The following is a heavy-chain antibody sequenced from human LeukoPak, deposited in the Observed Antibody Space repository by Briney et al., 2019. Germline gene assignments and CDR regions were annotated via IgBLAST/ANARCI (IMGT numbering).Heavy chain of an antibody. CDR3: ATEKSYYGSGRHYYYYMDV. V-gene: IGHV1-2*02. Sequence: ASVKVSCKASGYTFTGYYMHWVRQAPGQGLEWMGWIDPNSGGTNYAQKFQGRVTMTEDTSTDTAYMELSSLRSEDTAVYYCATEKSYYGSGRHYYYYMDVWGKGTTVTISS. CDR1: GYTFTGYY. D-gene: IGHD3-10*01. J-gene: IGHJ6*03. CDR2: IDPNSGGT.